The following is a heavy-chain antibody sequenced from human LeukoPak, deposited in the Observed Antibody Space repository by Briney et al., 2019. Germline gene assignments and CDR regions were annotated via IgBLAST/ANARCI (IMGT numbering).Heavy chain of an antibody. D-gene: IGHD2-15*01. J-gene: IGHJ6*03. CDR1: GGTFSSYA. CDR2: IIPIFGTT. CDR3: ATLCCGSYYMDV. Sequence: SVKVSCKASGGTFSSYAISWVRQAPGQGLEWMGGIIPIFGTTNYAQKFQGRVTITADKSTSTAYMELSSLRSEDTAVYYCATLCCGSYYMDVWGKGTTVTVSS. V-gene: IGHV1-69*06.